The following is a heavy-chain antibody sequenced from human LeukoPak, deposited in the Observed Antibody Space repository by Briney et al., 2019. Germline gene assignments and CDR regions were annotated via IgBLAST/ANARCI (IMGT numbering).Heavy chain of an antibody. D-gene: IGHD6-6*01. V-gene: IGHV3-30*02. CDR2: IQNDGNNK. Sequence: GGSLRLSCAASGFTFSSNGMHWVRQAPGKGLECVAFIQNDGNNKKYADSGKGRFTISRDNSKNTLYLQMNSLRAEDTAVYYCARDWGTSSLYLVNWGQGTLVTVSS. CDR1: GFTFSSNG. CDR3: ARDWGTSSLYLVN. J-gene: IGHJ4*02.